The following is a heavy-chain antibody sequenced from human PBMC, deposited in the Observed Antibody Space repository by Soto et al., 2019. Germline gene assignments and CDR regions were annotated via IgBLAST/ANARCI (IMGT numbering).Heavy chain of an antibody. J-gene: IGHJ4*02. Sequence: SSVKVSCKASGYTFTGYYMHWVRQAPGQGLEWMGWINPNSGGTNYAQKFQGWVTMTRDTSISTAYMVLSRRRSDDTAVYYCVRASIGAGQYFLYFDYWGQGTLVTVSS. CDR1: GYTFTGYY. D-gene: IGHD3-9*01. V-gene: IGHV1-2*04. CDR3: VRASIGAGQYFLYFDY. CDR2: INPNSGGT.